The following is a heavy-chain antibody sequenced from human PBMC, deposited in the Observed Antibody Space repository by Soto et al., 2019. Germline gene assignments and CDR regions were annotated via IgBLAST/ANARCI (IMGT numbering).Heavy chain of an antibody. CDR1: GFPFNTYA. CDR2: TSIGGNT. Sequence: GGSLRLSCEASGFPFNTYAMTWFRQLPGMGLEWVSTTSIGGNTDFAESVRGRFSVSRDNSKNTLYLQMTNLRAEDAAIYFCAKDLRPGLVVPTKSGFDSPGQATRVTVAS. V-gene: IGHV3-23*01. CDR3: AKDLRPGLVVPTKSGFDS. D-gene: IGHD3-10*01. J-gene: IGHJ5*01.